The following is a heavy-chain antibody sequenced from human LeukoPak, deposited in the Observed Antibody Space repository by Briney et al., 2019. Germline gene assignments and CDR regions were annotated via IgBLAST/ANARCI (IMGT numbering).Heavy chain of an antibody. CDR3: ARDTYYYDSSGYYLMGGFDY. CDR1: GFTFSSYG. CDR2: IRYDGSNK. J-gene: IGHJ4*02. Sequence: PGGSLRLSCAASGFTFSSYGMHWVRQAPGKGLEWVAFIRYDGSNKYYVDSVKGRFTISRDNAKNSLYLQMNSLRAEDTAVYYCARDTYYYDSSGYYLMGGFDYWGQGTLVTVS. V-gene: IGHV3-30*02. D-gene: IGHD3-22*01.